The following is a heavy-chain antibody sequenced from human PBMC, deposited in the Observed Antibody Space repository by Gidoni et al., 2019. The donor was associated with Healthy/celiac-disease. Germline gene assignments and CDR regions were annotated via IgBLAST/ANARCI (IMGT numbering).Heavy chain of an antibody. D-gene: IGHD6-19*01. CDR3: ARHRIPGGIAVAGGAFDI. J-gene: IGHJ3*02. CDR2: IYYSGST. V-gene: IGHV4-39*01. Sequence: QLQLQESGPGLVKPSETLSLTCTVSGCSIRSSSYYWGWIRQPPGKGLEWIGSIYYSGSTYYNPSLKSRVTISVDTSKNQFSLKLSSVTAADTAVYYCARHRIPGGIAVAGGAFDIWGQGTMVTVSS. CDR1: GCSIRSSSYY.